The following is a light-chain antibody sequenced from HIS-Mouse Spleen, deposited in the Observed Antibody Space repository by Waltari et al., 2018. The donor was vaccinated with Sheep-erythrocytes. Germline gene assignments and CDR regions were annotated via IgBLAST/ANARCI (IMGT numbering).Light chain of an antibody. CDR3: SSFTSSSTLV. CDR1: SSDVGGYNY. Sequence: QSALTQPASVSGSPGQSITISCTGTSSDVGGYNYVSWYQQQPGKAPKLMIYDVTNRPSGGSNRFSGSKSGNTASLTISALQAEDGADYYCSSFTSSSTLVFGTGTKVTVL. J-gene: IGLJ1*01. CDR2: DVT. V-gene: IGLV2-14*03.